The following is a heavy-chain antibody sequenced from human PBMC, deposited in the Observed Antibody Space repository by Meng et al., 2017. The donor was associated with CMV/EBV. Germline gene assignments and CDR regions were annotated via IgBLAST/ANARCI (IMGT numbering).Heavy chain of an antibody. CDR1: SYY. D-gene: IGHD2-2*01. Sequence: SYYMRWVRQAPGQGLEWMGIINPSGGSTSYAQKFQGRVTMTRDTSTSTVYMELSSLRSEDTAVYYCARGDCSSTSCPSYYYYGMDVWGQGTTVTVSS. CDR3: ARGDCSSTSCPSYYYYGMDV. J-gene: IGHJ6*02. V-gene: IGHV1-46*02. CDR2: INPSGGST.